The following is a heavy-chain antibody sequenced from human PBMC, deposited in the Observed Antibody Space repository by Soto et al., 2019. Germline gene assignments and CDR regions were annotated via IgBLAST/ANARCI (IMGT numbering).Heavy chain of an antibody. CDR2: ISYDGSNK. J-gene: IGHJ3*02. CDR1: GFTFSSYA. D-gene: IGHD3-22*01. CDR3: ARAAYYYDSSGPQPVAFDI. Sequence: QVQLVESGGGVVQPGRSLRLSCAASGFTFSSYAMHWVRQAPGKGLEWVAVISYDGSNKYYADSVKGQFTISRDNSKNTLYLQMNSLRAEDTAVYYCARAAYYYDSSGPQPVAFDIWGQGTMVTVSS. V-gene: IGHV3-30-3*01.